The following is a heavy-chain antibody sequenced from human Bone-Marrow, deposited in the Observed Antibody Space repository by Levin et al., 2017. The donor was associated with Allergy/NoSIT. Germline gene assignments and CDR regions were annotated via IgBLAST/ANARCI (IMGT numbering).Heavy chain of an antibody. CDR2: ISGSGGST. CDR1: GFTFSSYA. Sequence: GGSLRLSCAASGFTFSSYAMSWVRQAPGKGLEWVSAISGSGGSTYYADSVKGRFTISRDNSKNTLYLQMNSLRAEDTAVYYCAKDEYSSSSGDIFDYWGQGPVVTVSS. D-gene: IGHD6-6*01. CDR3: AKDEYSSSSGDIFDY. V-gene: IGHV3-23*01. J-gene: IGHJ4*02.